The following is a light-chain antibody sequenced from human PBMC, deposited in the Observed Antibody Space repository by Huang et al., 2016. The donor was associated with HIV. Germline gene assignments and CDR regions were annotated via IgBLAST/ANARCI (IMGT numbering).Light chain of an antibody. CDR3: QQYYSFPLT. Sequence: AIRITQSPSSLSASTGDKVSITCRASKDINTYFAWYQHKPGKPPILLIYATSTWHSGVPSRFSGSGSGTDFTLTITHLLSEDFATYYCQQYYSFPLTFGQGSQVEV. CDR1: KDINTY. CDR2: ATS. J-gene: IGKJ1*01. V-gene: IGKV1-8*01.